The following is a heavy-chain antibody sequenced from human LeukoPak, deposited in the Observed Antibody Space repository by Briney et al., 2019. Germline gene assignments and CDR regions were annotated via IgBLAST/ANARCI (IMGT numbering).Heavy chain of an antibody. V-gene: IGHV1-18*01. Sequence: ASVKVSCKASGYTFTSYGISWVRQAPGQGLEWMGWISGYNGNTNYAQKLQGRVTMTTDTSTSTVYMELRSLRSDDTAVYYCAREGIVVPAPGDYWGQGTLVTVSS. CDR1: GYTFTSYG. D-gene: IGHD2-2*01. CDR2: ISGYNGNT. J-gene: IGHJ4*02. CDR3: AREGIVVPAPGDY.